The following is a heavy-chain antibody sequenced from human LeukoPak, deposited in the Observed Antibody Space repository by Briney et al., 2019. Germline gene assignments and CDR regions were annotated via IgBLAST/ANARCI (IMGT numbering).Heavy chain of an antibody. CDR1: GGSFSGYY. CDR3: ARDCSGGSCYWGYFDY. V-gene: IGHV4-34*01. J-gene: IGHJ4*02. CDR2: INHSGST. D-gene: IGHD2-15*01. Sequence: SETLSLTCAVYGGSFSGYYWSWLRQPPGKGLEWIGEINHSGSTNYNPSLTSRVTISVDTSKNQFSLKLSSVTAADTAVYYCARDCSGGSCYWGYFDYWGQGTLVTVSS.